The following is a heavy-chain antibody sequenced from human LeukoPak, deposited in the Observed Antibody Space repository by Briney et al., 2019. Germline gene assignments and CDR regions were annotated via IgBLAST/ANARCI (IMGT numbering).Heavy chain of an antibody. D-gene: IGHD6-19*01. J-gene: IGHJ3*02. CDR2: INPSGGST. CDR1: GYTFTSYY. Sequence: ASXKVSCKASGYTFTSYYMHWVRQAPGQGLEWMGIINPSGGSTSYAQKFQGRVTMTRDTSTSTVYMELSSLRSEDTAVYYCARVSSGMRDAFDIWGQGTMVTVSS. V-gene: IGHV1-46*01. CDR3: ARVSSGMRDAFDI.